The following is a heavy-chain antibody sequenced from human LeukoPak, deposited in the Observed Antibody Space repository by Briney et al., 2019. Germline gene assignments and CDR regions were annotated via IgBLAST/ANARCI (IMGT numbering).Heavy chain of an antibody. CDR2: ISGTGVTT. V-gene: IGHV3-23*01. CDR1: GFTFSSYS. Sequence: GGSLRLSCAASGFTFSSYSMSWVRQAPGKGLEWVSAISGTGVTTYYADSVKGRFTISRDNSENTLYLQMNSLRAEDTAVYYCVGDTPPGGDYYLDYWGQGTLVIVSS. CDR3: VGDTPPGGDYYLDY. J-gene: IGHJ4*02. D-gene: IGHD3-16*01.